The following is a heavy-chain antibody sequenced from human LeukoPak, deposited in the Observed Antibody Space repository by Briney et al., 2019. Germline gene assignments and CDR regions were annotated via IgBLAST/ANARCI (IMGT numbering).Heavy chain of an antibody. Sequence: SETLSLTCTVSGGSISSSSYYWGWIRQPPGKGLEYIGYMYYTGSTYYNPSLKSRVTISVDRPKSQFSLELSSVTAADTAVYYCARSGSGSYYGDYFDYWGQGFPVTVSS. CDR2: MYYTGST. J-gene: IGHJ4*02. D-gene: IGHD1-26*01. CDR1: GGSISSSSYY. CDR3: ARSGSGSYYGDYFDY. V-gene: IGHV4-39*01.